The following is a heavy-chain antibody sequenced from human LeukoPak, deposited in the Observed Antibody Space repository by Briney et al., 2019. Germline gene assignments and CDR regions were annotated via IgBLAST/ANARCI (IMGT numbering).Heavy chain of an antibody. CDR1: GYTFTSYG. V-gene: IGHV1-18*01. J-gene: IGHJ4*02. CDR3: ARSVLRYFDWQRGTFDY. Sequence: RASVKVSCKASGYTFTSYGISWVRQAPGQGLEWMGWISAYNGNTNYAQKLQGRVTMTTDTSTSTAYMELRSLRSDDTAVYYCARSVLRYFDWQRGTFDYWGQGTLVTVSS. CDR2: ISAYNGNT. D-gene: IGHD3-9*01.